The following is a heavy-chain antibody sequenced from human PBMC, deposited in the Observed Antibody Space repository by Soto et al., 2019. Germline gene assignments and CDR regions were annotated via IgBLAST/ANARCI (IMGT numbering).Heavy chain of an antibody. J-gene: IGHJ6*03. CDR2: MNPNSGNT. V-gene: IGHV1-8*01. Sequence: ASVKVSCKASGYTFTSYDINWVRQATGQGLEWMGWMNPNSGNTGYAQKFQGRVTMTRNTSISTAYMELSSLRSEDTAVYYCARGGIAAAGSEYYYYYSDMDVWDKGTTVTVSS. D-gene: IGHD6-13*01. CDR1: GYTFTSYD. CDR3: ARGGIAAAGSEYYYYYSDMDV.